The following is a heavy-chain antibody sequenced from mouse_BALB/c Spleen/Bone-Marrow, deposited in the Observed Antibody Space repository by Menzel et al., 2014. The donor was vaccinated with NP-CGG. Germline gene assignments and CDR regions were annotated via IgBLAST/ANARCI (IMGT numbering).Heavy chain of an antibody. V-gene: IGHV4-1*02. D-gene: IGHD1-1*01. CDR3: ARPRYYGSIFAY. CDR2: TNPDSSPI. CDR1: GFDFSRYY. J-gene: IGHJ3*01. Sequence: DVKLVESGGGLVQPGGSLKLSCAASGFDFSRYYMSWVRQAPGKGLEWIGETNPDSSPINYTTSLKDKFIISRDNAKNTLYLQMSKVRSEDTALYYCARPRYYGSIFAYWGQGTLVTVSA.